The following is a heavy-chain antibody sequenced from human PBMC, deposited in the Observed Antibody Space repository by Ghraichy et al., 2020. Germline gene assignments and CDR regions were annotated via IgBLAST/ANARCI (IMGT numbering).Heavy chain of an antibody. J-gene: IGHJ4*02. Sequence: GGSLRLSCSPSRFTFSAYALHSGLHAPCEGLDYVSAITANGGRTYYADSVKGRFTISRDNSENTLSLQMSSLRLEDTAIYYCVSLEWQLVGSFNNWGQGILVAVSS. CDR3: VSLEWQLVGSFNN. CDR1: RFTFSAYA. CDR2: ITANGGRT. D-gene: IGHD1-26*01. V-gene: IGHV3-64D*06.